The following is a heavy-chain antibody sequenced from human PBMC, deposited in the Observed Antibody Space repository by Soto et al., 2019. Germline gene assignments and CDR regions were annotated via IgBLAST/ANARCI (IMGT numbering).Heavy chain of an antibody. V-gene: IGHV4-39*02. CDR2: IYYSGST. Sequence: SETLSLTCPVPGGSISSSSYYWGWIRQPPGKGLEWIGSIYYSGSTNYNPSLKSRVTISVDTSKNTAYMELRSLRSDDTAVYYCARDRLHTSSSITFDYWGQGALVTVSS. CDR1: GGSISSSSYY. CDR3: ARDRLHTSSSITFDY. D-gene: IGHD6-6*01. J-gene: IGHJ4*02.